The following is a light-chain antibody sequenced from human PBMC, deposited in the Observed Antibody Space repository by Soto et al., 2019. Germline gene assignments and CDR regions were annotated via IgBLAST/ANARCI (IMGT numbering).Light chain of an antibody. J-gene: IGKJ1*01. CDR3: QQYGSSPT. V-gene: IGKV3-20*01. CDR2: DAS. Sequence: EIVLTQSPVTLSLSPGERATLSCRASQSVRSSYVAWYQQKPGQSPRLLIYDASNRATGIPDRFSGSGSGTDFTLAISRLEPEDFALYYCQQYGSSPTFGQGTKVEI. CDR1: QSVRSSY.